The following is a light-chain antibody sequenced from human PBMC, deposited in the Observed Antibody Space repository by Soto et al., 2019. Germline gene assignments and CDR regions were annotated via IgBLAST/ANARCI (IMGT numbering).Light chain of an antibody. V-gene: IGLV2-14*03. CDR1: SIDVGGYNY. CDR2: DVA. J-gene: IGLJ1*01. CDR3: SSYTSSSTLYV. Sequence: QSALTQPASVSGSPGQAIAISCTGASIDVGGYNYVSWYQQHPGKAPKLMIYDVASRPSGVSDRFSGSKSGNTASLTISVLQAEVVADYYCSSYTSSSTLYVFGTGTKLTVL.